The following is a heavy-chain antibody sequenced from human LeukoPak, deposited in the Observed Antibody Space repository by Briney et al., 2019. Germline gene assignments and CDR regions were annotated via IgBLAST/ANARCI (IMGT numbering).Heavy chain of an antibody. Sequence: SETLSLTCTVSGGSISSYYWSWIRQPPGKGLEWIGYIYYSGSTNYNPSLKSRVTISVDTSKNQFSLKLNSVTAADTAVYYCARLPSCSSSTCYPWFDPWGQGTLVTVSS. CDR2: IYYSGST. V-gene: IGHV4-59*01. CDR1: GGSISSYY. D-gene: IGHD2-2*01. CDR3: ARLPSCSSSTCYPWFDP. J-gene: IGHJ5*02.